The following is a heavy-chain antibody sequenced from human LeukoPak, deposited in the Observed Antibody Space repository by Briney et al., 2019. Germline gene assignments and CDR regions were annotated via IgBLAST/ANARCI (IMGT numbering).Heavy chain of an antibody. V-gene: IGHV3-48*03. Sequence: GSLRLSCAASGFTFSSYEMNWVRQAPGKGLEWVLYISSSGSTIYYADSVKGRFTISRDNAKNSLYLQMNSLRAEDTAVYYCARGGYTFPFDYWGQGTLVTVSS. CDR2: ISSSGSTI. CDR3: ARGGYTFPFDY. D-gene: IGHD5-12*01. J-gene: IGHJ4*02. CDR1: GFTFSSYE.